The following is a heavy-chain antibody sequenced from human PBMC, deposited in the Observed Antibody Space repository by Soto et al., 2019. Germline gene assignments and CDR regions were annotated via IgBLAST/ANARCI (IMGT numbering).Heavy chain of an antibody. D-gene: IGHD3-3*01. J-gene: IGHJ4*02. Sequence: PGGSLRLSCAASGFTFSDYYMSWIRQAPGKGLEWVSYISSSGSTIYYADSVKGRFTISKDNSKSTLYLQMNSLRVDDTAVYYCAKWGPYDFSMDYWGQGTLVTVSS. CDR3: AKWGPYDFSMDY. CDR2: ISSSGSTI. CDR1: GFTFSDYY. V-gene: IGHV3-11*04.